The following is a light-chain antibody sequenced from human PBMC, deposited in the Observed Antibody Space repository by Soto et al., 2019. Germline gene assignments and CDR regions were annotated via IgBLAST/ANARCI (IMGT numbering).Light chain of an antibody. CDR3: TAYSRTSVV. CDR2: DVS. Sequence: QSALTQPASVSGSPGQSITISCIGTSSDIGAYNYVSWYQQHPGKAPKLMIFDVSNRPSGVSDRFSGSKSGNTASLTISGLHAEDEAEYYCTAYSRTSVVFGGGTKLTVL. CDR1: SSDIGAYNY. V-gene: IGLV2-14*03. J-gene: IGLJ2*01.